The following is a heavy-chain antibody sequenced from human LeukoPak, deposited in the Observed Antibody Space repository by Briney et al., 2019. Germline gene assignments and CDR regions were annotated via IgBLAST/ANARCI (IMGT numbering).Heavy chain of an antibody. D-gene: IGHD3-22*01. CDR2: IGTAGDT. CDR1: GFTFSSYD. J-gene: IGHJ4*02. Sequence: GGSLRLSCAASGFTFSSYDMHWVRQATGKGLEWVSAIGTAGDTYYPGSVKSRFTISRENAKNSLYLQMNSLRAEDTAVYYCAREDYYDSSGSIDYWGQGTLVTVSS. CDR3: AREDYYDSSGSIDY. V-gene: IGHV3-13*01.